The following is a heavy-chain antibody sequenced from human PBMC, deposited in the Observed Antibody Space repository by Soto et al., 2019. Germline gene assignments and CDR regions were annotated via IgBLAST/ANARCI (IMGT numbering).Heavy chain of an antibody. CDR3: GGGVYGSYYYYYGMDV. CDR2: ISGSGDTT. D-gene: IGHD2-8*01. CDR1: GFTFSTYA. Sequence: PGGSLRLSCAASGFTFSTYAMSWVRQAPGKGLEWVSAISGSGDTTYYADTVRGRFTISRDNSKNTLYLQMNSLRAEDTALFYCGGGVYGSYYYYYGMDVWGQGTTVTVSS. V-gene: IGHV3-23*01. J-gene: IGHJ6*02.